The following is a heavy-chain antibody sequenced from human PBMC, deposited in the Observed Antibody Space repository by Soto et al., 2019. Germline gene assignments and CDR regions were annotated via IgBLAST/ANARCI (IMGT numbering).Heavy chain of an antibody. Sequence: PWGALRLSCAASVFTFTMYSMNWVRQAPGKGLEWVSSISSTTNYIYYGDSMKGRFTISRDNAKNSLYLEMNSLRAEDTAVYYCARESEDLTSNFDYWGQGTLVT. CDR1: VFTFTMYS. J-gene: IGHJ4*02. CDR2: ISSTTNYI. CDR3: ARESEDLTSNFDY. V-gene: IGHV3-21*06.